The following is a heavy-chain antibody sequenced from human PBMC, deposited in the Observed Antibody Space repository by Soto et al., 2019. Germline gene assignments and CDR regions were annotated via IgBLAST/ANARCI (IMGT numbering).Heavy chain of an antibody. CDR1: GYSFSRYS. V-gene: IGHV1-3*04. D-gene: IGHD3-10*01. CDR3: ARDLWGMDV. CDR2: VNTGNGNT. Sequence: ASVKVSCKASGYSFSRYSMHWVRQAPGQRLEWMGWVNTGNGNTKYSQKFQGRVTITRDTSASTAYMELSSLRSEDTAVYYCARDLWGMDVWGQGTTVTVSS. J-gene: IGHJ6*02.